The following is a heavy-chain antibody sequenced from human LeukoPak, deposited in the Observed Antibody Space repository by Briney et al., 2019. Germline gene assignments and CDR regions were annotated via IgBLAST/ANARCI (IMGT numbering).Heavy chain of an antibody. CDR3: ARAPPSYLDY. J-gene: IGHJ4*02. V-gene: IGHV3-21*01. Sequence: GGSPRLSCAASGFTFSSYSMNWVRQAPGKGLEWVSSISSSSSYIYYADSVKGRFTISRDNAQNSLYLQMNSLRAEDTAVYYCARAPPSYLDYWGQGTLVTVSS. CDR2: ISSSSSYI. CDR1: GFTFSSYS.